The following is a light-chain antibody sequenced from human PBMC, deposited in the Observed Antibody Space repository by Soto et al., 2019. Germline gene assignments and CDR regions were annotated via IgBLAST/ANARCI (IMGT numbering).Light chain of an antibody. Sequence: MTQSPATLSVSPGERATLSCRASQSISGWLAWYQQKPGEATKLLIYDASALPRGVPSRFSGSGSGTKFTLTIASLQPDDFATYYCQQYETFSGTFGPGTKVEI. V-gene: IGKV1-5*01. J-gene: IGKJ1*01. CDR1: QSISGW. CDR2: DAS. CDR3: QQYETFSGT.